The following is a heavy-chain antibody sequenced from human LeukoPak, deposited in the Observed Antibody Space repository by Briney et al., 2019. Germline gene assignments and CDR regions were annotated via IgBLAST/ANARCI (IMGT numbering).Heavy chain of an antibody. V-gene: IGHV3-30*02. CDR1: AFPFSSYG. CDR3: ARDLSRIHLWSNPYFDY. D-gene: IGHD5-18*01. CDR2: IRYDGSTQ. Sequence: GGSLRLSCAASAFPFSSYGMHWVRQAPGKGLEWVAYIRYDGSTQSYGDSVKGRFSISRDNSKNTLFLHMNTLRVADTAVYYCARDLSRIHLWSNPYFDYWGQGTLVTVSS. J-gene: IGHJ4*02.